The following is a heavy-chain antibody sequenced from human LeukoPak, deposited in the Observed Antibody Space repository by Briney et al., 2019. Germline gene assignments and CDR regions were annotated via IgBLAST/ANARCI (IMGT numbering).Heavy chain of an antibody. CDR3: ARIAAAGTGWFDP. CDR1: GGSISSGGYS. Sequence: SETLSLTCAVSGGSISSGGYSWSWIRQPPGKGLEWIGYIYQSGSTYYNPSLKSRVTISVDRSKNQFSLKLSSVTAADTAVYYCARIAAAGTGWFDPWGQGTLVTVSS. V-gene: IGHV4-30-2*01. J-gene: IGHJ5*02. CDR2: IYQSGST. D-gene: IGHD6-13*01.